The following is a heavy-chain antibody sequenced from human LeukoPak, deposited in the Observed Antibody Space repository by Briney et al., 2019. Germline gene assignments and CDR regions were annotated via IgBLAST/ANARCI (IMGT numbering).Heavy chain of an antibody. CDR2: IYHSGST. V-gene: IGHV4-4*02. D-gene: IGHD2-2*01. Sequence: SETLSLTCAVSGGSISSSIWWSWVRQPPGKGLEWVGEIYHSGSTNYNPSLRSRVTISLDTSKNQFSLKLSSVTAADTAVYYCARQSQGYCSSTNCHSWFDPWGQGTLVSVSS. CDR3: ARQSQGYCSSTNCHSWFDP. CDR1: GGSISSSIW. J-gene: IGHJ5*02.